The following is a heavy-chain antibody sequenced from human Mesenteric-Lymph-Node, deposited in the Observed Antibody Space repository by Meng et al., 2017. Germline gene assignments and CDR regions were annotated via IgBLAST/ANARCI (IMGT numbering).Heavy chain of an antibody. V-gene: IGHV1-3*01. D-gene: IGHD3-10*01. CDR3: ARGGDWFGP. CDR1: GYTFTTYA. CDR2: INAGNGNT. Sequence: QVHLVQSGAEVKKPGASVKVSCKASGYTFTTYAIHWVSQAPGQRLEWMGWINAGNGNTRYSQKFQGRVSITRDTSASTAYMELSSLRSEDTAVYYCARGGDWFGPWGQGTLVTVSS. J-gene: IGHJ5*02.